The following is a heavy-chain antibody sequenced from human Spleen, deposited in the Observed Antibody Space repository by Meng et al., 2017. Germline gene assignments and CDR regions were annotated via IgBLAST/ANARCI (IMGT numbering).Heavy chain of an antibody. CDR2: ISSDDER. D-gene: IGHD6-19*01. Sequence: SGPTLVKPTETLTLTCTVSGFSLTNARLGVSWLRQSAGKALEWPAHISSDDERSYMTSLKGRLTISENTSKSQVVLTMTNVDPGDTAQYCCARARGSGWYWVVGEFDHWGQGTLVTVSS. CDR1: GFSLTNARLG. CDR3: ARARGSGWYWVVGEFDH. V-gene: IGHV2-26*01. J-gene: IGHJ5*02.